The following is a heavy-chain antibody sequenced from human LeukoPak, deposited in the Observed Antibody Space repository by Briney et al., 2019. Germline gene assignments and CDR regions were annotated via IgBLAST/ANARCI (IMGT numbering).Heavy chain of an antibody. CDR2: IFYRGST. V-gene: IGHV4-39*01. D-gene: IGHD6-19*01. Sequence: PSETLSLTCTVSGGSINSSSYYWGWIRQPPGKGLEWIGSIFYRGSTFYKPSFKSRVTISVDTSKNQFFLKLSSVTAADTAVYYCAKYPAVAGTVPDYWGQGTLVTVSS. CDR1: GGSINSSSYY. J-gene: IGHJ4*02. CDR3: AKYPAVAGTVPDY.